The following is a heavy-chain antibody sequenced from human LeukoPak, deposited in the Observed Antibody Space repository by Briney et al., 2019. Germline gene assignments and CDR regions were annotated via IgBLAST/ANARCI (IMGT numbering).Heavy chain of an antibody. CDR3: ARVGGQLGQPFDY. D-gene: IGHD6-6*01. CDR2: ISSTRSYV. CDR1: GFTFSSYS. J-gene: IGHJ4*02. V-gene: IGHV3-21*06. Sequence: GGSLRLSCAASGFTFSSYSMNWVRQAPGKGLEWVSSISSTRSYVFYADSVKGRFTVSRDNAKNSLYLELDSLRAEDTAVYYCARVGGQLGQPFDYWGQGTLVTVSS.